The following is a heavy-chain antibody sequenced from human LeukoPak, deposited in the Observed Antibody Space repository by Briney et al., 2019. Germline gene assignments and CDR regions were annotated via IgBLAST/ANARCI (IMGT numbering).Heavy chain of an antibody. V-gene: IGHV4-59*08. J-gene: IGHJ3*02. CDR2: IYYSGST. Sequence: SAPLSLPCTVSGGSISSYYWSWIRQPPGKGLEWIGYIYYSGSTNYNPSLKSRVTISVDTSKNQFSLKLSSVTAADTAVYYCARGYCSSTSCYLSAFDIWGQGTMVTVSS. CDR1: GGSISSYY. D-gene: IGHD2-2*01. CDR3: ARGYCSSTSCYLSAFDI.